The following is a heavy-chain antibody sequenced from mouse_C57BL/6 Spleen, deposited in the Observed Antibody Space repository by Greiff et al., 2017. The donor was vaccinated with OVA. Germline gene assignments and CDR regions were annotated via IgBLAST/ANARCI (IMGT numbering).Heavy chain of an antibody. D-gene: IGHD1-1*01. CDR1: GYTFTSYW. Sequence: QVQLQQSGAELVKPGASVKMSCKASGYTFTSYWITWVKQRPGQGLEWIGDIYPGSGSTNYNEKFKGKATLTVDTSSSTAYMQLSSLTSEDSAVYYCARTTEGYFDYWGKGTTLTVSS. J-gene: IGHJ2*01. CDR2: IYPGSGST. V-gene: IGHV1-55*01. CDR3: ARTTEGYFDY.